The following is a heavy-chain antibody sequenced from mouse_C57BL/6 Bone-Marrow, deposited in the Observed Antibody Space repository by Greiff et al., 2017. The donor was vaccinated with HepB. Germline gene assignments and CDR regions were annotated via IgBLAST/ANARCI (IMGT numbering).Heavy chain of an antibody. CDR2: IFPGSGST. V-gene: IGHV1-75*01. CDR1: GYTFTDYY. Sequence: QVHVKQSGPELVKPGASVKISCKASGYTFTDYYINWVKQRPGQGLEWIGWIFPGSGSTYYNEKFKGKATLTVDKSSSTAYMLLSSLTSEDSAVYFWARGDYGSSPWFAYWGQGTLVTVSA. CDR3: ARGDYGSSPWFAY. J-gene: IGHJ3*01. D-gene: IGHD1-1*01.